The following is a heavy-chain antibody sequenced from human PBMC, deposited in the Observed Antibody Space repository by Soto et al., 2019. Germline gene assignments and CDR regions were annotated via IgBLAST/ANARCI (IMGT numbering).Heavy chain of an antibody. Sequence: QVQLVESVGGVVQPGRSLRLSCAASGFTFSSFGMHWVRQAPGKGLEWVAVISFDGSNKYYADSVKGRFTISRDNSKNTLSLQMNSLKAEDTAVYYCAKDTSKYSNNWPAYYGLDVWGQGTTVTVSS. CDR1: GFTFSSFG. D-gene: IGHD1-1*01. CDR2: ISFDGSNK. J-gene: IGHJ6*02. CDR3: AKDTSKYSNNWPAYYGLDV. V-gene: IGHV3-30*18.